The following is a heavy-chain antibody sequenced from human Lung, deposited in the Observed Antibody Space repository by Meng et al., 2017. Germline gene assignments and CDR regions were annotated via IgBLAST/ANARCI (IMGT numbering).Heavy chain of an antibody. CDR3: ARGPTTMAHDFDY. CDR1: GWSFSDYY. Sequence: QVQSHQWGAGQLKPSATLSLTCVVSGWSFSDYYWSWSRQPPGKGLEWIGEINHSGSTNYNTSLESRATISVDTSQNNLSLKLSSVTAADSAVYYCARGPTTMAHDFDYWGQGTLVTVSS. D-gene: IGHD4-11*01. J-gene: IGHJ4*02. CDR2: INHSGST. V-gene: IGHV4-34*01.